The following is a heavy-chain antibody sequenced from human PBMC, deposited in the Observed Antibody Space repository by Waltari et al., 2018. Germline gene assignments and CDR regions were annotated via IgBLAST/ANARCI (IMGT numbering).Heavy chain of an antibody. J-gene: IGHJ6*02. V-gene: IGHV1-2*04. CDR3: ARGGTYGGGYYYYYGMDV. CDR1: GYTFTGYY. Sequence: QVQLVQSGAEVKKPGASVKVSCKASGYTFTGYYMHWVRQAPGQGLEWMGWSNPNGGGTNYEQKCQGWVTMTRETSISTAYMELSMLRSDDTVVYYCARGGTYGGGYYYYYGMDVWGQGTTVTVSS. CDR2: SNPNGGGT. D-gene: IGHD3-16*01.